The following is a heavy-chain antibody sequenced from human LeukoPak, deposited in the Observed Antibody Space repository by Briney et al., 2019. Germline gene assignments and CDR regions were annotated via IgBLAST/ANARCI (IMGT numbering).Heavy chain of an antibody. CDR3: ARDFYSGVDY. CDR2: IKQDGSEK. Sequence: GGSLRLSCEASGFTLSSYWMSWVRQAPGKGLEWVANIKQDGSEKYYVDSVKGRFTISRDNAKNSLYLQMNSLRAEDTAVYYCARDFYSGVDYWGQGTLVTVSS. V-gene: IGHV3-7*01. D-gene: IGHD4-11*01. CDR1: GFTLSSYW. J-gene: IGHJ4*02.